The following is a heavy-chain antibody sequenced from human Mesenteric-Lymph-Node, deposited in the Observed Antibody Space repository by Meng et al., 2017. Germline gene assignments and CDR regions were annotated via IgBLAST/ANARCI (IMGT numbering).Heavy chain of an antibody. Sequence: QVHLQESGPGLVKPSQTLSLTCTVSGGSISSGGYYWSSIRQHPGKGLEWIGYIYYSGSTNYNPSLKSRVTISVDTSKNQFSLKLSSVTAADTAVYYCARGRGYGDYGSLYWGQGTLVTVSS. V-gene: IGHV4-31*03. D-gene: IGHD4-17*01. CDR2: IYYSGST. CDR3: ARGRGYGDYGSLY. CDR1: GGSISSGGYY. J-gene: IGHJ4*02.